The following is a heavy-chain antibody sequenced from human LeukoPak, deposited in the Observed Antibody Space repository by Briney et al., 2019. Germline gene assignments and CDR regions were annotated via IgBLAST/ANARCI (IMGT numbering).Heavy chain of an antibody. CDR2: IYYSGST. CDR3: ASTTVYGDYDYV. D-gene: IGHD4-17*01. CDR1: GGSISSSSYY. J-gene: IGHJ6*04. Sequence: SETLSLTCTVSGGSISSSSYYWGWIRQPPGKGLEWIGIIYYSGSTYYYPSLKSRVTISVDTSKNQFSLKLSSVTAADTAVYYCASTTVYGDYDYVWGKGTTVTVSS. V-gene: IGHV4-39*01.